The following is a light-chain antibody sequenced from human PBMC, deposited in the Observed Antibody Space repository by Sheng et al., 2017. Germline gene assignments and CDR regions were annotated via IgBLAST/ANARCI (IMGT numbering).Light chain of an antibody. CDR1: SSNIGTNS. CDR3: ATWDGSLNGWV. J-gene: IGLJ3*02. CDR2: FNN. V-gene: IGLV1-44*01. Sequence: QSVVTQPPSASGTPGQSVTISCSGSSSNIGTNSVNWYQQLPGTAPKLLIYFNNQRPSGVPDRFSGSKSGTSASLAISGLRSEDEADYYCATWDGSLNGWVFG.